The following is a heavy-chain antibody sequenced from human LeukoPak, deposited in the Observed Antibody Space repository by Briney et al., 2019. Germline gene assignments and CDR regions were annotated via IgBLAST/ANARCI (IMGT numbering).Heavy chain of an antibody. CDR2: MNPNSGNT. CDR3: ARGGRTYYYGSGSYFD. J-gene: IGHJ4*02. CDR1: GYTFTSYD. Sequence: GASVKVSCKASGYTFTSYDINWVRQATGQRLEWMGWMNPNSGNTGYAQKFQGRVTMTRNTSISTAYMELNSLRSEDTAVYYCARGGRTYYYGSGSYFDWGQGTLVTVSS. D-gene: IGHD3-10*01. V-gene: IGHV1-8*01.